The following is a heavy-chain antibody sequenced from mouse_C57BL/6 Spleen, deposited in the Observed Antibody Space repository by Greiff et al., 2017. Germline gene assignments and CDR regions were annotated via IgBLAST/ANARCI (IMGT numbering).Heavy chain of an antibody. V-gene: IGHV1-26*01. D-gene: IGHD3-2*01. J-gene: IGHJ3*01. CDR2: INPNNGGT. Sequence: EVQLQQSGPELVKPGASVKISCKASGYTFTDYYMNWVKRSHGKSLEWIGDINPNNGGTSYNQKFKGKATLTVDKSSSTAYMELRSLTSEDSAVYYCARHSDRAWFAYWGQGTLVTVSA. CDR1: GYTFTDYY. CDR3: ARHSDRAWFAY.